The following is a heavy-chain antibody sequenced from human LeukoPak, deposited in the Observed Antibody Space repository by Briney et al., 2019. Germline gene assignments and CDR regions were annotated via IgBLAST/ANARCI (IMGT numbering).Heavy chain of an antibody. D-gene: IGHD3-10*01. J-gene: IGHJ3*02. CDR1: GGSISSSSYY. V-gene: IGHV4-61*01. CDR3: AREEDRGKAFDI. CDR2: IYYSGST. Sequence: SETLSLTCTVSGGSISSSSYYWSWIRQPPGKGLEWIGYIYYSGSTNYNPSLKSRVTISVDTSKNQFSLKLTSVTAADTAVHYCAREEDRGKAFDIWGQGTMVTVSS.